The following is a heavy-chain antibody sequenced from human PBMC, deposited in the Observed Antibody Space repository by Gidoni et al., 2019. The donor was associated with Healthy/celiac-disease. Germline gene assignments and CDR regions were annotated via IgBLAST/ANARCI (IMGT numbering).Heavy chain of an antibody. V-gene: IGHV1-2*02. J-gene: IGHJ6*02. Sequence: QVQLVQSGAEVKKPGASVKVSCKASGYTFTGYYMHWVRQAPGQGLEWMGWINPNSGGTNYAQKFQGRVTMTRDTSISTAYMELSRLRSDDMAVYYCARDEYSSSLYYYYGMDVWGQGTTVTVSS. D-gene: IGHD6-6*01. CDR2: INPNSGGT. CDR3: ARDEYSSSLYYYYGMDV. CDR1: GYTFTGYY.